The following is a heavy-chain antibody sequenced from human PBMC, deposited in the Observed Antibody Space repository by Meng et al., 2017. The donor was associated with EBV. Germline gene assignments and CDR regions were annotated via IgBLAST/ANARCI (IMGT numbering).Heavy chain of an antibody. Sequence: QVHLQEAGPGLVKPSETLSLTCIVSGVSVTSGAYHWSWIRQSPGKGLEWIGYIYDTGITIYNPSLKSRVTISLETSKNQFSLKVNSVTTADTAVYYCAKSRSSTPGIVDDWGQGTLVTVSS. V-gene: IGHV4-61*08. CDR1: GVSVTSGAYH. CDR2: IYDTGIT. D-gene: IGHD2/OR15-2a*01. J-gene: IGHJ4*02. CDR3: AKSRSSTPGIVDD.